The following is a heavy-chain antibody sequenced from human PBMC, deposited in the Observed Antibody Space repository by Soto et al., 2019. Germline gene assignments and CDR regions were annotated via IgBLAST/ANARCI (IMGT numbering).Heavy chain of an antibody. J-gene: IGHJ4*02. Sequence: PGESLKISCAASGFTFSSYAMSWVRQAPGKGLEWVSAISGSGGSTYYADSVKGRFTISRDNSKNTLYLQMNSLRAEDTAVYYCANPYYDSSGSRAYWGQGTLVTVSS. D-gene: IGHD3-22*01. V-gene: IGHV3-23*01. CDR2: ISGSGGST. CDR1: GFTFSSYA. CDR3: ANPYYDSSGSRAY.